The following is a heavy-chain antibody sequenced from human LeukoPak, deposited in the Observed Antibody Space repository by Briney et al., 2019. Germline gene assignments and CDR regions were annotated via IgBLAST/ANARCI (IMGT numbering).Heavy chain of an antibody. J-gene: IGHJ4*02. D-gene: IGHD3-9*01. CDR1: GYTFTSYG. CDR3: ARVGYDILTGYYPTDY. V-gene: IGHV1-18*01. CDR2: ISAYNGNT. Sequence: ASVKVSCKASGYTFTSYGISWVRQAPGQGLEWMGWISAYNGNTNYAQKLQGRVTMTTDISTSTAYMELRSLRSDDTAVYYCARVGYDILTGYYPTDYWGQGTLVTVSS.